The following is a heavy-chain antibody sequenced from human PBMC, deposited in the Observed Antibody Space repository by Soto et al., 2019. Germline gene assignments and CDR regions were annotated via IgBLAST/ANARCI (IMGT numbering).Heavy chain of an antibody. D-gene: IGHD1-26*01. CDR3: AKASPSSSGTNPYYYYGMDV. J-gene: IGHJ6*02. Sequence: EVQLLESGGGLVQPGGSLRLSCVGSGFTFSSYAMSWVRQAPGKGLEWVSAISGGGGGTDYADSVKGRFTISRDNSKNTLYLQMNSLRAEDTAAYYCAKASPSSSGTNPYYYYGMDVWGQGTTVTVSS. V-gene: IGHV3-23*01. CDR1: GFTFSSYA. CDR2: ISGGGGGT.